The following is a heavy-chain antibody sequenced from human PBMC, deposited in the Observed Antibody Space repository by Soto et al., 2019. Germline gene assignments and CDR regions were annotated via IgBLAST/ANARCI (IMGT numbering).Heavy chain of an antibody. D-gene: IGHD6-6*01. Sequence: ASVKVSCKASGYTFTGYYMHWVRQAPGQGLEWMGWINPNSGGTNYAQKFQGWVTMTRDTSISTAYMELSRLRSDDTAVYYRARGGSSPVYYYYYGMDVWGQGTTVTVSS. J-gene: IGHJ6*02. CDR2: INPNSGGT. CDR1: GYTFTGYY. CDR3: ARGGSSPVYYYYYGMDV. V-gene: IGHV1-2*04.